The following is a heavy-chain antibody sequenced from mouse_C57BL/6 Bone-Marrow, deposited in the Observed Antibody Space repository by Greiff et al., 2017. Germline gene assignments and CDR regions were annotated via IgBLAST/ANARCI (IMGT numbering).Heavy chain of an antibody. CDR3: SRNGYGFDY. CDR1: GFSFTSYG. Sequence: VKLVESGPGLVQPSPSLSIPCTVSGFSFTSYGVHWVRQSPGKGLEWLGVIWSGGSTDYNAAFISRLGISKDNSKSQVFLKMNSLQADDTAIYYCSRNGYGFDYWGQGTTLTVSS. J-gene: IGHJ2*01. CDR2: IWSGGST. D-gene: IGHD1-1*01. V-gene: IGHV2-2*01.